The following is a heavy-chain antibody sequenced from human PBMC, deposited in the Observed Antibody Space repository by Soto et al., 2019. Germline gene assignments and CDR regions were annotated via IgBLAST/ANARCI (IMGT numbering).Heavy chain of an antibody. J-gene: IGHJ4*02. CDR2: IYSGGST. CDR1: GFTVSSNY. D-gene: IGHD3-22*01. Sequence: PGGSLRLSCAASGFTVSSNYMSWVRQAPGKGLEWVSVIYSGGSTYYADSVKGRFTISRHNSKNTLYLQMNSLRAEDTAVYYCARGVRYYYDSSGYYYDYWGQGTLVTVSS. CDR3: ARGVRYYYDSSGYYYDY. V-gene: IGHV3-53*04.